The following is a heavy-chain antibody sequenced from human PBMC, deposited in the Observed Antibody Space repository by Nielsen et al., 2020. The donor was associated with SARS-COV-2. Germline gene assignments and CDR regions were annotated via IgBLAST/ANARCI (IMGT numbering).Heavy chain of an antibody. CDR1: GGSFSGYY. D-gene: IGHD3-3*01. Sequence: SETLSLTCAVYGGSFSGYYWSWIRQPPGKGLEWIGEINHSGSTNYNPSLKSRVTISVDTSKNQFSLKLSSVTAADTAVYYCARHVAPYYDFWSGYYGLREYAPLDKNWFDPWGQGTLVTVSS. CDR2: INHSGST. J-gene: IGHJ5*02. V-gene: IGHV4-34*01. CDR3: ARHVAPYYDFWSGYYGLREYAPLDKNWFDP.